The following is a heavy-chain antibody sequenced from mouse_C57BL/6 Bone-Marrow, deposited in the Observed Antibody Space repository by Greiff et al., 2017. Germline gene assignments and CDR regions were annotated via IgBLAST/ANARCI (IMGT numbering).Heavy chain of an antibody. J-gene: IGHJ4*01. Sequence: VQLVESAADLVRPGASVKMSCKASGYTFTSYTMPWVQQRPGQGLEWIGYINPSSGYTEYNQKFKDKTTLTADKSSSTAYMQLSSLTSEDSAVYSCERGGGGYMDYWGRGTAVTVSS. V-gene: IGHV1-4*02. CDR3: ERGGGGYMDY. CDR2: INPSSGYT. CDR1: GYTFTSYT. D-gene: IGHD3-1*01.